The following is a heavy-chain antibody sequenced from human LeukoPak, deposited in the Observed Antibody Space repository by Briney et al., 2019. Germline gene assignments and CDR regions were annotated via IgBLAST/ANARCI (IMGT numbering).Heavy chain of an antibody. J-gene: IGHJ4*02. Sequence: GGSLRLSCAASGFIFDDAVMHWVRQAPGKGLEWVSGVSRKSDYRAYADSVKGRFTVSRDNAKNSLFLQMNSLRAEDTAVYYCARDSPERGYSYGPLDNYFDYWGQGTLVTVSS. CDR1: GFIFDDAV. D-gene: IGHD5-18*01. CDR3: ARDSPERGYSYGPLDNYFDY. V-gene: IGHV3-9*01. CDR2: VSRKSDYR.